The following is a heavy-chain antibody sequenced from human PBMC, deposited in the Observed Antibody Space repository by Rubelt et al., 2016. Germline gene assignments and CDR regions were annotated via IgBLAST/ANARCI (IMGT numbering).Heavy chain of an antibody. J-gene: IGHJ5*02. Sequence: QITLKESSPTLVKPTQTLTLTCTFSGYSLSTSGVGVGWIRQPPGKALEWLALISWDDDKRYRPSLKSRLTITKGPAKNQVVLTMTNMDPVDTATYYCAHFDSPGIAAPSWGQGTPVTVSS. CDR1: GYSLSTSGVG. CDR3: AHFDSPGIAAPS. D-gene: IGHD6-13*01. V-gene: IGHV2-5*02. CDR2: ISWDDDK.